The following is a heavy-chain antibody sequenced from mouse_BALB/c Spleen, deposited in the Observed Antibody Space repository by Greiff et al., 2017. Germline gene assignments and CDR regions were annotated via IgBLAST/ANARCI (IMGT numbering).Heavy chain of an antibody. J-gene: IGHJ3*01. CDR1: GFTFSSYG. CDR3: ASPLITTVPWFAY. D-gene: IGHD1-1*01. Sequence: EVQRVESGGDLVKPGGSLKLSCAASGFTFSSYGMSWVRQTPDKRLEWVATISSGGSYTYYPDSVKGRFTISRDNAKNTLYLQMSSLKSEDTAMYYCASPLITTVPWFAYWGQGPLVTVSA. CDR2: ISSGGSYT. V-gene: IGHV5-6*01.